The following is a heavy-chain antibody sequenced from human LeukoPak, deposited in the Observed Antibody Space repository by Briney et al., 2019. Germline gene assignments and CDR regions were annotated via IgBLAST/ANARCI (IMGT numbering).Heavy chain of an antibody. D-gene: IGHD2-21*02. J-gene: IGHJ4*02. CDR1: GSSISSYY. CDR2: IYYSGST. V-gene: IGHV4-59*08. Sequence: SETLSLTCTVSGSSISSYYWSWIRQPPGKGLEWIGYIYYSGSTNYNPSLKSRVTISVDTSKNQFSLKLSSVTAADTAVYYCARRNCGGDCYSNLEIQNLYYFDYWGQGTLVTVSS. CDR3: ARRNCGGDCYSNLEIQNLYYFDY.